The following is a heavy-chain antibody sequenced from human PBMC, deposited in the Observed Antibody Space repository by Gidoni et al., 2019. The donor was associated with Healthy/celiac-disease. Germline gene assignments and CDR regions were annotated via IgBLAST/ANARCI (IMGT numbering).Heavy chain of an antibody. CDR3: TTDRFLRVAVAGTDAFDI. Sequence: SNAWMNWVRQAPGKGLEWVGRIKSKTDGGTTDYAAPVKGRFTISRDDSKHTLYLQMNSLKTEDTAVYYCTTDRFLRVAVAGTDAFDIWGQGTMVTVSS. CDR2: IKSKTDGGTT. CDR1: SNAW. D-gene: IGHD6-19*01. J-gene: IGHJ3*02. V-gene: IGHV3-15*07.